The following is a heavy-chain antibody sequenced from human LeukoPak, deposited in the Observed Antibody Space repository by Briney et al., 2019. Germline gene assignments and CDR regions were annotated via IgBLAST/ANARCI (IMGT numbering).Heavy chain of an antibody. CDR1: GFTFSSYA. V-gene: IGHV3-30-3*01. J-gene: IGHJ4*02. CDR3: ARELYDIVVVTAIPGYYFDY. Sequence: GGSLRLSCAASGFTFSSYAMHWVRQAPGKGLEWVAVISYDGSNKYYADSVKGRFTISRDNSKNTLYLQMNSLRAEDTAVYYCARELYDIVVVTAIPGYYFDYWGQGTLVTVSS. CDR2: ISYDGSNK. D-gene: IGHD2-21*02.